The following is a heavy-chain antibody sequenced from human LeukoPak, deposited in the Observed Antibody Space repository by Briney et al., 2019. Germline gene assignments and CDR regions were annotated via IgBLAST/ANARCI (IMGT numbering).Heavy chain of an antibody. V-gene: IGHV3-48*01. CDR1: GFTFSSYS. CDR3: AREGLWHYPVDS. Sequence: GGSLRLSCAASGFTFSSYSMNWVRQAPGKGLEWVSYITSSSSIIYYGDSVKGRFTVSRDNAKNSLYLQMNSLRAEDTAVYYCAREGLWHYPVDSWGQGTLVTVSS. J-gene: IGHJ4*02. CDR2: ITSSSSII. D-gene: IGHD1-7*01.